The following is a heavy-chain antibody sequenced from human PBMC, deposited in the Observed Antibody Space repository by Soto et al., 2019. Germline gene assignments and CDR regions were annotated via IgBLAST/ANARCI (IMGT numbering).Heavy chain of an antibody. Sequence: GGSLRLSCAASGFTFSSYGMHWVRQAPGKGLEWVAVISYDGSNKYYADSVKGRFTISRDNSKNTLYLQMNSLRAEDTAVYYCAKVLREIRYYYYGMDVWGQGTTVTVPS. J-gene: IGHJ6*02. CDR3: AKVLREIRYYYYGMDV. V-gene: IGHV3-30*18. CDR1: GFTFSSYG. CDR2: ISYDGSNK. D-gene: IGHD3-10*01.